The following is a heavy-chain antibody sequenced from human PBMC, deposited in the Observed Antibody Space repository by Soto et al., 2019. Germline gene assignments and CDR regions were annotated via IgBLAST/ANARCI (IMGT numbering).Heavy chain of an antibody. V-gene: IGHV4-30-4*01. D-gene: IGHD3-3*01. CDR1: GGSISSGDYY. CDR2: IDYSGST. Sequence: QVQLQESGPGLVKPSQTLSLTCTVSGGSISSGDYYWSWIRQPPGKGLEWIGYIDYSGSTYYNPSLRSRLTISVDTSKNPFSLRLSSVTAAATAVYYCARGGRTVFGRYFDYWGQGTLVTVSS. CDR3: ARGGRTVFGRYFDY. J-gene: IGHJ4*02.